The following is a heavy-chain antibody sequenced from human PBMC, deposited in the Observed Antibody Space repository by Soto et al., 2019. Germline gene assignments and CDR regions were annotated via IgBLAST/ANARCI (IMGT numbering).Heavy chain of an antibody. CDR2: IKQDGSEK. V-gene: IGHV3-7*03. J-gene: IGHJ6*02. CDR1: GFTFSSYW. D-gene: IGHD3-10*01. Sequence: ESGGGLVPPGGSLRLSCAASGFTFSSYWMSWVRQAPGKGLEWVANIKQDGSEKYYVDSVKGRFTISRDNAKNSLYLQMNSLRAEDTAVYYCARDVTQWFGDKGLMDVWGQGTTVTVSS. CDR3: ARDVTQWFGDKGLMDV.